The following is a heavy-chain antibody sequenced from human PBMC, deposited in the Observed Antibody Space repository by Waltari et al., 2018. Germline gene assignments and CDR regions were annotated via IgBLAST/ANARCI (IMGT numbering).Heavy chain of an antibody. Sequence: QVQLQESGPGLVKPSGHLSLTCAVSGGPISISHWCRWVRQPTGKGLEWIGEIYHSGGTNYNPSLKSRVNISVDKSKNQCSLKLSSVTAADTAVYYCARRGDDYGDNWGQGTLVTVSS. CDR2: IYHSGGT. V-gene: IGHV4-4*02. D-gene: IGHD2-21*01. J-gene: IGHJ4*02. CDR1: GGPISISHW. CDR3: ARRGDDYGDN.